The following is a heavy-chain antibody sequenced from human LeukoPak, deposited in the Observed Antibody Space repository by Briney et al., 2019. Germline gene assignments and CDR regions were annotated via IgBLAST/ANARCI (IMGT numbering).Heavy chain of an antibody. CDR3: ARNGTNNYFDY. D-gene: IGHD2-2*01. CDR1: GYSISSGYY. CDR2: IYHSGST. V-gene: IGHV4-38-2*01. J-gene: IGHJ4*02. Sequence: SGTLSLTCAVSGYSISSGYYWGWIRQPPGKGLEWIGSIYHSGSTHYNPSLKSRVTISVDTSKNQLSLKLNSVTAADTAVYYCARNGTNNYFDYWGQGTLVTVSS.